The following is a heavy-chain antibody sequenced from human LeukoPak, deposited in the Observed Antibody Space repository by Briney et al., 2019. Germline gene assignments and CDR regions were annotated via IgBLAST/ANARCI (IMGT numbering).Heavy chain of an antibody. V-gene: IGHV3-66*01. CDR3: ARLGQGLPPSYYYGMDV. CDR2: IYSGDST. J-gene: IGHJ6*02. D-gene: IGHD6-19*01. CDR1: GFTVSSNY. Sequence: PGGSLILSCASSGFTVSSNYMSWVRQAPGKGLEWVSVIYSGDSTYYTDSVKGRFTISRDNSKNTLYLQMNSLRAEDTAVYYCARLGQGLPPSYYYGMDVWGQGTTVTVSS.